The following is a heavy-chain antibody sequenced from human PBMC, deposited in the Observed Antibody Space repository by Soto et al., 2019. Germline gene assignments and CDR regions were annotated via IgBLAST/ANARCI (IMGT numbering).Heavy chain of an antibody. CDR3: ARGIWDIVLVPAARLGSCWFDP. Sequence: PSETLSLTCTVSGDSITSNSYFWAWIRQPPGKGLEWIGSIYYSGTTYYNPSLKSRVTISVDRSKNQFSLKLSSVTAADTAVYYCARGIWDIVLVPAARLGSCWFDPWGQGTLVTVSS. D-gene: IGHD2-2*01. V-gene: IGHV4-39*07. J-gene: IGHJ5*02. CDR1: GDSITSNSYF. CDR2: IYYSGTT.